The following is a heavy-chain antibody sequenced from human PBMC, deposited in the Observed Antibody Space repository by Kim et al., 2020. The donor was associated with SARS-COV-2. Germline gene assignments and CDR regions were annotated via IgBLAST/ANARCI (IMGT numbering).Heavy chain of an antibody. J-gene: IGHJ4*02. CDR2: T. CDR3: GDYHGPGSHLTY. Sequence: THYADSVKGRFTISRDNYKNMLDLQMNSLRAEDTAVYYGGDYHGPGSHLTYWGQRTQVTVSS. V-gene: IGHV3-23*01. D-gene: IGHD3-10*01.